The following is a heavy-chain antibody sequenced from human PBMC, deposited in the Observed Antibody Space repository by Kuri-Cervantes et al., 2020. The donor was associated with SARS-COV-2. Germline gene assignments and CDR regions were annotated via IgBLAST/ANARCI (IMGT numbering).Heavy chain of an antibody. CDR2: MNPNSGNT. J-gene: IGHJ5*02. CDR3: ARVPNSDFWSGYYGNNWFDP. Sequence: ASVKVSCKASGYTFTSYDINWVRQATGQGLEWMGWMNPNSGNTGYAQKFQGRVTITRNTSISTAYMELSSLRSEDTAVYYCARVPNSDFWSGYYGNNWFDPWGQGTLVTVSS. CDR1: GYTFTSYD. D-gene: IGHD3-3*01. V-gene: IGHV1-8*03.